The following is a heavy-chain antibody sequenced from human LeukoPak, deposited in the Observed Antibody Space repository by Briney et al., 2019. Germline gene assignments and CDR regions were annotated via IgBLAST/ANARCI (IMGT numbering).Heavy chain of an antibody. CDR1: GYTFTSYG. Sequence: ASVKVSCKASGYTFTSYGISWVRQAPGQGLEWMGWISAYNGNTNYAQKLQGRVTMTTDTSTSTAYMELRSLRSDDTAVYYCARATAGAPYYYGSGRRTLWGTYWGQGTLVTVSS. CDR2: ISAYNGNT. J-gene: IGHJ4*02. D-gene: IGHD3-10*01. V-gene: IGHV1-18*01. CDR3: ARATAGAPYYYGSGRRTLWGTY.